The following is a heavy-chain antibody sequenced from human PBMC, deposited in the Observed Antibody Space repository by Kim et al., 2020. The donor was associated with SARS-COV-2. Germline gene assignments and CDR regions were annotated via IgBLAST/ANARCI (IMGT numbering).Heavy chain of an antibody. Sequence: SQTLSLTCPVSGGSISSYYWSWIRQPPGKGLEWIGYIYYSGSTNYNPSLKSRVTISVDTSKNQFSLKLSSVTAADTAVYYCAREGLEAMGYFDWLLSAGAFDIWGQGTMVTVSS. CDR2: IYYSGST. V-gene: IGHV4-59*13. CDR1: GGSISSYY. D-gene: IGHD3-9*01. J-gene: IGHJ3*02. CDR3: AREGLEAMGYFDWLLSAGAFDI.